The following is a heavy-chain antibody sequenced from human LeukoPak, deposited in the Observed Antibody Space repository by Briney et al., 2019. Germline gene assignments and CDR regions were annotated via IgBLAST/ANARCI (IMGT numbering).Heavy chain of an antibody. D-gene: IGHD2-15*01. V-gene: IGHV1-2*02. CDR2: INPNSGGT. J-gene: IGHJ5*02. Sequence: GASVKVSCKASGYTFTGYYVHWVRQAPGQGIEWMVWINPNSGGTNYAQKFQGRVTMTRDTSISTAYMELSRLRSDDTAVYYCAKEGGYCSSGTCYPWWFDPWGQGTLVTVSS. CDR3: AKEGGYCSSGTCYPWWFDP. CDR1: GYTFTGYY.